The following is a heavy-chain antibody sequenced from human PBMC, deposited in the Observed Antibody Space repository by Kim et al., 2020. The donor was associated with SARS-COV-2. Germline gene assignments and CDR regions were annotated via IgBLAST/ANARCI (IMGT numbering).Heavy chain of an antibody. CDR1: GFTFSSYA. CDR2: ISDDGRNK. CDR3: ASLVGYCSGGSGFRGYFDY. D-gene: IGHD2-15*01. J-gene: IGHJ4*02. V-gene: IGHV3-30*04. Sequence: GGTLRLSCAASGFTFSSYAMHWVRQAPGKGLEWVAVISDDGRNKYYADSVKGRFTISRDNSKNTLYLQMNSLRAEDTAGYYCASLVGYCSGGSGFRGYFDYWGQGTLGTVSS.